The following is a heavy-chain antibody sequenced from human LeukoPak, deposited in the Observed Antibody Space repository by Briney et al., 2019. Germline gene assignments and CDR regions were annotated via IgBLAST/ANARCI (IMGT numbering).Heavy chain of an antibody. CDR3: AKDRATGTTTYYYYYGMDV. CDR2: ISYDGSNK. CDR1: GFTFSSYG. J-gene: IGHJ6*02. V-gene: IGHV3-30*18. D-gene: IGHD1-1*01. Sequence: LPGGSLRLSCAASGFTFSSYGMHWVRQAPGKGLEWVAVISYDGSNKYYADSVKGRFTISRDNSKNTLYLQMNSLRAEDTAVYYCAKDRATGTTTYYYYYGMDVWGQGTTVTVSS.